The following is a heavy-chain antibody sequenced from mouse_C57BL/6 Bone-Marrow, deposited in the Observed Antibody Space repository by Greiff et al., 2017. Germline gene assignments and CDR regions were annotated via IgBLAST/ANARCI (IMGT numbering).Heavy chain of an antibody. J-gene: IGHJ4*01. V-gene: IGHV3-6*01. CDR3: ARVPIYYYGSSYAGYAMDY. D-gene: IGHD1-1*01. CDR1: GYSITSGYY. Sequence: EVHLVESGPGLVKPSQSLSLTCSVTGYSITSGYYWNWIRQFPGNKLEWMGYISYDGSNNYNPSLKNRISITRDTSKNQFFLKLNSVTTEDTATYYCARVPIYYYGSSYAGYAMDYWGQGTSVTVSS. CDR2: ISYDGSN.